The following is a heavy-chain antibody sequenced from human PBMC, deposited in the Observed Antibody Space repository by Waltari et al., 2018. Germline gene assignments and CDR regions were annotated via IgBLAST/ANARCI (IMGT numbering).Heavy chain of an antibody. Sequence: QVQLVQSGAEVKKPGASVKVSCKASGYTFTSYDINWVRQATGQGREWMGCVNPNSCNTGYAQKFQGRVTMTMNTSISTAYMELSSLRSEDTAVYYCARAHSIAVAGPSGYWGQGTLVTVSS. D-gene: IGHD6-19*01. CDR3: ARAHSIAVAGPSGY. CDR1: GYTFTSYD. J-gene: IGHJ4*02. V-gene: IGHV1-8*02. CDR2: VNPNSCNT.